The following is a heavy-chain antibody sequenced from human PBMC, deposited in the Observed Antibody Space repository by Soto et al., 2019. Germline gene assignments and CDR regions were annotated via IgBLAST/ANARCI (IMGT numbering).Heavy chain of an antibody. D-gene: IGHD1-1*01. Sequence: QLQLQESGPGLVKPSETLSLTCTVSGGSISGYYWSWIRQPPGKGQEWIAYIYYIGSTNSNPSLKSRVTISVDTSKNQCSLKLSSVTAADTAVYYCARHSNEYRKSLDYWGQGTLVTVSS. CDR1: GGSISGYY. J-gene: IGHJ4*02. CDR3: ARHSNEYRKSLDY. CDR2: IYYIGST. V-gene: IGHV4-59*08.